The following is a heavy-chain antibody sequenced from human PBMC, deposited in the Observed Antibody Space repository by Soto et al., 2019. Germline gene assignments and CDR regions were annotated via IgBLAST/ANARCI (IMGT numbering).Heavy chain of an antibody. D-gene: IGHD4-17*01. CDR1: GYTFTGYY. CDR3: VRGYDYGDSNWFDP. CDR2: INPNSGGT. V-gene: IGHV1-2*04. Sequence: QVQLVQSGAEVKKPGASVKVSYKASGYTFTGYYMHWVRQAPGQGLEWMGWINPNSGGTNYAQKFQGWVTMTRDTSISTAYMELSRLRSDDTAVYYCVRGYDYGDSNWFDPWGQGTLVTVSS. J-gene: IGHJ5*02.